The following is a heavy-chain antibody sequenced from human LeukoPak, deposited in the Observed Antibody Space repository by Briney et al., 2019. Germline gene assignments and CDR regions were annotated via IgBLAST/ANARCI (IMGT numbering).Heavy chain of an antibody. CDR1: GGSISSYY. D-gene: IGHD6-19*01. J-gene: IGHJ6*02. V-gene: IGHV4-4*08. Sequence: TSSETLSLTCTVSGGSISSYYWSWIRQPPGKGLQWIGRIYTSGSTNYNPSLKSRVTISVDTSKNQFSLKLSSVTAADTAVYYCARAGIAVAGTEVPSYYYYYGMDVWGQGTTVTVSS. CDR3: ARAGIAVAGTEVPSYYYYYGMDV. CDR2: IYTSGST.